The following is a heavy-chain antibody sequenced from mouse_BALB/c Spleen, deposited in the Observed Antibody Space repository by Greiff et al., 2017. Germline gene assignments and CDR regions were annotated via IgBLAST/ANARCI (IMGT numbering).Heavy chain of an antibody. Sequence: EVQLVESGGGLVQPGGSLRLSCATSGFTFTDYYMSWVRQPPGKALEWLGFIRNKANGYTTEYSASVKGRVTISRDNSQSILYLQMNTLRAEDSATYYCARDRKGFMDYWGQGTSVTVSS. J-gene: IGHJ4*01. V-gene: IGHV7-3*02. CDR2: IRNKANGYTT. CDR3: ARDRKGFMDY. CDR1: GFTFTDYY.